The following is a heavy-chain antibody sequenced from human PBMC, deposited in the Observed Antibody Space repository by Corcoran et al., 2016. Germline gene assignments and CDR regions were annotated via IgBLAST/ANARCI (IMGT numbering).Heavy chain of an antibody. CDR2: ISAYNGNT. V-gene: IGHV1-18*01. CDR3: AGDCSSTSCYSVAGYYYYGMDV. J-gene: IGHJ6*02. CDR1: GYTFTSYG. D-gene: IGHD2-2*01. Sequence: QVQLVQSGAEVKKPGASVKVSCKASGYTFTSYGISWVRQAPGQGLEWMGWISAYNGNTNYAQKLQGRVTMTTDTSTSTAYRELRSLRSDDTAVYYCAGDCSSTSCYSVAGYYYYGMDVWGQGTTVTVSS.